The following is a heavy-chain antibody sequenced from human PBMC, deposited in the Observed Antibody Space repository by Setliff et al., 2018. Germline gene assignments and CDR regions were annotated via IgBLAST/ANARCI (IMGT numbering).Heavy chain of an antibody. CDR1: GYTFTSYG. D-gene: IGHD3-9*01. CDR2: ISFYNGKT. Sequence: EASVKVSCEASGYTFTSYGFSWVRQAPGQGLEWMGWISFYNGKTKYAQKFQGRVTMTTDTSTRTAYMEVTSLRSDDTAVYYCATEKFPGYWGDYWGQGTLVTVSS. CDR3: ATEKFPGYWGDY. V-gene: IGHV1-18*01. J-gene: IGHJ4*02.